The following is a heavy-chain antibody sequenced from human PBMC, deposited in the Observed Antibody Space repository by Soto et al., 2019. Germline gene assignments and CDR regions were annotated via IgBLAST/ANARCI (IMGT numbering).Heavy chain of an antibody. Sequence: GGSLRLSCTASGFTFTSYAIHWVRQAPGKGLEWVAVISSGGYNTYYAQSVKGRFTVSRDNSKNTLFLQMNSLRIEDTAFYYCATTRGSHYDSCAYYDYWGQGTLVTVSS. CDR2: ISSGGYNT. CDR3: ATTRGSHYDSCAYYDY. D-gene: IGHD3-22*01. V-gene: IGHV3-30-3*01. J-gene: IGHJ4*02. CDR1: GFTFTSYA.